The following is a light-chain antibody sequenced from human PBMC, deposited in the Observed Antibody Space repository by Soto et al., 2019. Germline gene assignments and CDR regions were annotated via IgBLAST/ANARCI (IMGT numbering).Light chain of an antibody. CDR1: NIGTKS. V-gene: IGLV3-21*04. Sequence: SYELTQSPSVSVAPGKTARITCGGNNIGTKSVHWYQQKPGQAPVLVIYSDNDRPSGIPARFSGSNSGLTATLTISRVEAGDEADYYCQLWDNTGDRVLFGGGTKLTVL. J-gene: IGLJ2*01. CDR2: SDN. CDR3: QLWDNTGDRVL.